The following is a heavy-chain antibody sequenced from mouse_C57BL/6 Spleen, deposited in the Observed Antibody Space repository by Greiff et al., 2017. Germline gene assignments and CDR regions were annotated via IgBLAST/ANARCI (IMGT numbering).Heavy chain of an antibody. CDR2: IHPNSGST. J-gene: IGHJ1*03. Sequence: QVQLQQPGAELVKPGASVTLSCKASGYTFTSYWMHWVKQRPGQGLEWIGMIHPNSGSTNYTEKFKSKATLTVDKSSSTAYMQLRSLTSEDSAVYYCARSGGNYEYFDVWGTGTTVTVSS. CDR3: ARSGGNYEYFDV. CDR1: GYTFTSYW. V-gene: IGHV1-64*01. D-gene: IGHD2-1*01.